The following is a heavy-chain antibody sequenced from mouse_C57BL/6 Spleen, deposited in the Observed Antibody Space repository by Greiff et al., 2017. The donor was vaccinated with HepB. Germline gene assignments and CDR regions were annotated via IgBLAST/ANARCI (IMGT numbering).Heavy chain of an antibody. V-gene: IGHV7-1*01. CDR2: SRNKANDYTT. D-gene: IGHD2-3*01. J-gene: IGHJ4*01. Sequence: EVKLVESGGGLVQSGRSLRLSCATSGFTFSDFYMEWVRQAPGKGLEWIAASRNKANDYTTEYSASVKGRFIVSRDTSQSILYLQMNALIAEDTAIYYCARDAYDGAMDYWGQGTSVTVAS. CDR1: GFTFSDFY. CDR3: ARDAYDGAMDY.